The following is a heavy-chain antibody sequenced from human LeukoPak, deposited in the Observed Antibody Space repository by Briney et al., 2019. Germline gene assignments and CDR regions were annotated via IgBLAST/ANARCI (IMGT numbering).Heavy chain of an antibody. J-gene: IGHJ3*01. V-gene: IGHV6-1*01. CDR2: TYYRSKWYS. Sequence: SQTLSLTCATSGDSVSSNSAAWNWIRQSPSRGLEWLGRTYYRSKWYSDYGISVKSRIIINPDTSKNQFSLQLNSVTPEDTAMYFCARGIFNAFDFWGLGTMVTVSS. CDR1: GDSVSSNSAA. CDR3: ARGIFNAFDF.